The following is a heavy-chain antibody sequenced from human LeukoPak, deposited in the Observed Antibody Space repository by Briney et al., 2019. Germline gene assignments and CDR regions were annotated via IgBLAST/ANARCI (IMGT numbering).Heavy chain of an antibody. CDR2: IGTAGEQ. CDR3: AGEKQGYFDL. V-gene: IGHV3-13*05. Sequence: GGSLRLSCAASGFTFSRYDMHWLRQTKGKGLEWVSSIGTAGEQYYSASVKGRFTISRENAKNSLYLQMSGLGGGDTAIYYCAGEKQGYFDLWGRGTLVTVSS. D-gene: IGHD6-13*01. CDR1: GFTFSRYD. J-gene: IGHJ2*01.